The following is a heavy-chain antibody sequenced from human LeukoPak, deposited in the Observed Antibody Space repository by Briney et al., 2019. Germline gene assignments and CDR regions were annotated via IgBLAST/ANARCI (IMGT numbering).Heavy chain of an antibody. D-gene: IGHD2-15*01. CDR2: INSDGSDT. Sequence: PGGSLRLSCAASGFTFSNFWMHWVRQAPGKGLVWVSRINSDGSDTSYADSVKGRLTISRDNAKNTLYLQMNSLRAEDTATYYCVGGYDPHYWGQGTLVTVSS. CDR1: GFTFSNFW. V-gene: IGHV3-74*01. J-gene: IGHJ4*02. CDR3: VGGYDPHY.